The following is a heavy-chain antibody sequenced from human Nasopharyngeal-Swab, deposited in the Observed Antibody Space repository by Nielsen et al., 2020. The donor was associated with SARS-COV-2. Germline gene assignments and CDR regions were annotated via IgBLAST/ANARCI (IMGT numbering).Heavy chain of an antibody. Sequence: SVKVSCKASGGTFSSYAISWVRQAPGQGLEWMGGIIPIFGTANYAQKFQGRVTITADESTSTAYMELSSLRSEDTAVYYCARARYGEEAFDIWGRGTMVTVSS. CDR3: ARARYGEEAFDI. V-gene: IGHV1-69*13. J-gene: IGHJ3*02. CDR1: GGTFSSYA. D-gene: IGHD4-17*01. CDR2: IIPIFGTA.